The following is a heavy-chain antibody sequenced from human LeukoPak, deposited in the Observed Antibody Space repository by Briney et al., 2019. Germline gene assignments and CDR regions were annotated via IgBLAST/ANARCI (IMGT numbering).Heavy chain of an antibody. J-gene: IGHJ4*02. CDR2: IKQDGSII. CDR1: GFTFSDYW. V-gene: IGHV3-7*01. CDR3: ARDRWELLRSGRAGSLDY. D-gene: IGHD1-26*01. Sequence: PGGSLRLSCAASGFTFSDYWMTWVRQAPGKGLEWVANIKQDGSIIWYVDSVKGRFTISRDNAKNSLYLQMNSLRAEDTAVYYCARDRWELLRSGRAGSLDYWGQGTLVTVSS.